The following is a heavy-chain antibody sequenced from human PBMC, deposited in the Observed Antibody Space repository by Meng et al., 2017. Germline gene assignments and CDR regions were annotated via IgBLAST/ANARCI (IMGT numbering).Heavy chain of an antibody. V-gene: IGHV1-24*01. D-gene: IGHD3-16*01. CDR3: ATDHPFGTNAFDI. CDR1: GYTLTELS. Sequence: ASVKVSCKVSGYTLTELSMHWVLQAPGKGLEWMGGFDPEDGETIYAQKFQGRVTMTEDTSTDTAYMDLSSLRSEDTAVYYCATDHPFGTNAFDIWGQGTMVTVSS. CDR2: FDPEDGET. J-gene: IGHJ3*02.